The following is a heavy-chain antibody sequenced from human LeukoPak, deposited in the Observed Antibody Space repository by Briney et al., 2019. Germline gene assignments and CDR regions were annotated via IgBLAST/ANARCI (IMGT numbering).Heavy chain of an antibody. D-gene: IGHD1-1*01. CDR1: GHSTSRGGYP. CDR3: ARGPGGGYYYGMDV. CDR2: IYHSGST. Sequence: SQTLSLTCSVHGHSTSRGGYPGSWIRQPPGKGLEWIGYIYHSGSTYCNPSLKSRVTISVDRSKNQFSLKLSSVTAAGPAVYYCARGPGGGYYYGMDVWGKGTTVTVSS. J-gene: IGHJ6*04. V-gene: IGHV4-30-2*01.